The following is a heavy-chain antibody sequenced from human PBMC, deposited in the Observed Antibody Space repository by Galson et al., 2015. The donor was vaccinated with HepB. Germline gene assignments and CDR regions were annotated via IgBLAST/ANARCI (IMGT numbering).Heavy chain of an antibody. Sequence: ETLSLTCAVFGGSFSTYHWTWIRQPPVKGLEWIGEITQRGSTHSNPSLKSRVTISVDTSKNQFSLKVGSVTAADTAVYYCARGKGRQVLLDYHYYGMDVWGQGTTVSVSS. CDR1: GGSFSTYH. V-gene: IGHV4-34*01. CDR2: ITQRGST. D-gene: IGHD3-3*01. CDR3: ARGKGRQVLLDYHYYGMDV. J-gene: IGHJ6*01.